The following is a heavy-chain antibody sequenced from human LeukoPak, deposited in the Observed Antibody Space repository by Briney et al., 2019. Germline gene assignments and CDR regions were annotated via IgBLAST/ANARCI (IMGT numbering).Heavy chain of an antibody. CDR2: IYYSGST. CDR1: GGSISTYY. CDR3: ARSSDLLYNWFDP. J-gene: IGHJ5*02. V-gene: IGHV4-59*08. Sequence: SETLSLTCTVSGGSISTYYWSWIRQPPGKGLEWIGYIYYSGSTNYYPSLKSRVTISVDTSKNQFSLKLSSVTAADTAVYYCARSSDLLYNWFDPWGQGTQVTVSS.